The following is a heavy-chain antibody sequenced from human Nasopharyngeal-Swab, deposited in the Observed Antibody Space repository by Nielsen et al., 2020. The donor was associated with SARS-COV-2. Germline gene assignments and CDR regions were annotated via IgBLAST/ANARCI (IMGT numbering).Heavy chain of an antibody. J-gene: IGHJ6*02. Sequence: WIRQPPGKGLEWVGRIKSKTDGGTTDYAAPVKGRFTISRDDSKNTLYLQMNSLRAEDTAVYYCARGDVKDIVLVVYAKGYGMDVWGQGTTVTVSS. CDR2: IKSKTDGGTT. CDR3: ARGDVKDIVLVVYAKGYGMDV. D-gene: IGHD2-8*02. V-gene: IGHV3-15*01.